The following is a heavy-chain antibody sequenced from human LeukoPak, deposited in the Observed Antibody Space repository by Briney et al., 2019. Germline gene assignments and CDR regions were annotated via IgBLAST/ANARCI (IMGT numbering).Heavy chain of an antibody. Sequence: GGSLRLSCAASGFTFSSYWMSWVRQAPGKGVEWVANIKQDGSEKYYVDSVKGRFTISRDNAKNSLYLQMNSLRAEDTAVYYCARDPTRYCSGGSCFSGGIDYWGQGTLVTVSS. J-gene: IGHJ4*02. CDR2: IKQDGSEK. CDR1: GFTFSSYW. D-gene: IGHD2-15*01. CDR3: ARDPTRYCSGGSCFSGGIDY. V-gene: IGHV3-7*01.